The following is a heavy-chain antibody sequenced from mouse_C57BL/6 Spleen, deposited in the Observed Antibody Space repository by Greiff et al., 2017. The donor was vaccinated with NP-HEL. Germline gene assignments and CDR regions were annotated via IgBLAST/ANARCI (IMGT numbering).Heavy chain of an antibody. CDR2: IDPSDSYT. V-gene: IGHV1-69*01. J-gene: IGHJ2*01. CDR1: GYTFTSYW. D-gene: IGHD1-1*01. CDR3: AREGTTVVESCDY. Sequence: VQLQQSGAELVMPGASVKLSCKASGYTFTSYWMHWVKQRPGQGLEWIGEIDPSDSYTNYNQKFKGKSTLTVDKSSSTAYMQLSSLTSEDAAVYYCAREGTTVVESCDYWGQGTTLTVSS.